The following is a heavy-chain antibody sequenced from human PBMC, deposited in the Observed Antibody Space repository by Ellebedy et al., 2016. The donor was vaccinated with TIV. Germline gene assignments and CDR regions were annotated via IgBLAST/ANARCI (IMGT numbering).Heavy chain of an antibody. Sequence: GGSLRLXXAASGFTFSTYAMSWVRQSPGKGLEWVSAISGSGGSTYYADSVKGRFAISRDNSNNTLYLQMNSLRAEDTAVFYCARVLTMADYFWYGMDVWGQGTKVTVSS. CDR3: ARVLTMADYFWYGMDV. D-gene: IGHD5-12*01. CDR1: GFTFSTYA. V-gene: IGHV3-23*01. J-gene: IGHJ6*02. CDR2: ISGSGGST.